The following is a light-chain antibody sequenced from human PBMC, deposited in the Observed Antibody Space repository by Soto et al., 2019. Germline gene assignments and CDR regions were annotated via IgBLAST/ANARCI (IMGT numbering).Light chain of an antibody. V-gene: IGLV2-14*01. CDR3: SSYTISSTLV. J-gene: IGLJ2*01. CDR1: SSDVGGHNY. CDR2: EVS. Sequence: QSALTQPASVSGSPGQSITISCTGTSSDVGGHNYVSWYQQHPGKAPKLMIYEVSNRPSGVSNRFSGSKSGNTASLTISGLQAEDVADYYCSSYTISSTLVFGGGTKLTVL.